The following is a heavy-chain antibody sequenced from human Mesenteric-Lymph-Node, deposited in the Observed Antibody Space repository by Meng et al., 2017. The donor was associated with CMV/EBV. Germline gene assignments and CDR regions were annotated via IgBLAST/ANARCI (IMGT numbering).Heavy chain of an antibody. Sequence: EVQLVESGGGLVKPGGYLRLVCAASGFTFRSYSMNWVRQAPGKGLELVSSISSSSSYIYYADSVKGRFTISRDNAKNSLYLQMNSLRAEDTAVYYCARGTPLLRWGQGTLVTVSS. D-gene: IGHD3-22*01. V-gene: IGHV3-21*01. CDR2: ISSSSSYI. CDR1: GFTFRSYS. CDR3: ARGTPLLR. J-gene: IGHJ4*02.